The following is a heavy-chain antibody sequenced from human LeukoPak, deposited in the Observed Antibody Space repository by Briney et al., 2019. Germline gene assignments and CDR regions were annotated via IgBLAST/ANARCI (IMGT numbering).Heavy chain of an antibody. CDR3: ARGMAPTYYYYGMDV. CDR1: GFTFSSYG. CDR2: IWYDGSNK. Sequence: GRSLRLSCAASGFTFSSYGMHWVRQAPGKGLEWVAVIWYDGSNKYYADSVKGRFTISRDNSKNTLYLQMNSLRAEDTAVYYCARGMAPTYYYYGMDVWGQGTTVIVS. V-gene: IGHV3-33*01. D-gene: IGHD5-24*01. J-gene: IGHJ6*02.